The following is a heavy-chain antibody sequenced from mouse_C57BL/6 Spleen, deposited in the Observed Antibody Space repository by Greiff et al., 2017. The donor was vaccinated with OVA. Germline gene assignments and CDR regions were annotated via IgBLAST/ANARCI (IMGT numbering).Heavy chain of an antibody. J-gene: IGHJ3*01. CDR3: TVVATDAY. Sequence: EVQLQQSGAELVRPGASVKLSCTASGFNIKDDYMHWVKQRPEQGLEWIGWIDPENGDTEYASKFQGKATITADTSSNTAYLQLSSLTSEDTAVYYWTVVATDAYWGQGTLVTVSA. V-gene: IGHV14-4*01. CDR1: GFNIKDDY. D-gene: IGHD1-1*01. CDR2: IDPENGDT.